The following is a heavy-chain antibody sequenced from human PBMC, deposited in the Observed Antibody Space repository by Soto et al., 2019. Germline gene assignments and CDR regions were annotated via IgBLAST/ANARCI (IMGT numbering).Heavy chain of an antibody. V-gene: IGHV3-23*01. Sequence: EVQLLESGGGLVQPGGSLRLYCAASGFTFSSYAMSWVRQAPGKGLEWVSAISGSGGSTYYADSVKGRFTISRDNSKNTLYLQMNSLRAEDTAVYYCAKVADVDTAMVTGELDYWGQGPLVTVSS. CDR2: ISGSGGST. J-gene: IGHJ4*02. D-gene: IGHD5-18*01. CDR3: AKVADVDTAMVTGELDY. CDR1: GFTFSSYA.